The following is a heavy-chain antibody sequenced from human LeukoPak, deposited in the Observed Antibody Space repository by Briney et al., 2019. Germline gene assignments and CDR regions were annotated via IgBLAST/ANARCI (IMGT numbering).Heavy chain of an antibody. J-gene: IGHJ4*01. V-gene: IGHV3-11*01. CDR3: STGPRSLIY. CDR1: GLSFSDSY. Sequence: GGSLRLSCVVSGLSFSDSYMTWLRQTPGMGLESLAYISGSGHDIYYADSVKGRFTISRDNAKNSLYLQMNSLRPEDTALYYCSTGPRSLIYWGHGTLVTVSS. CDR2: ISGSGHDI.